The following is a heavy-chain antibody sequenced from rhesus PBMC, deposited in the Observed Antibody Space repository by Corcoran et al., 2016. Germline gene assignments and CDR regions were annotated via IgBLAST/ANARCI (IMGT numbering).Heavy chain of an antibody. CDR1: GFTFSGYG. Sequence: EVQLVESGGGLVQPGGSLRLSCAASGFTFSGYGFHWVRQAPGKGLEWVAVISSNGREKYHADSVKERITISRDNSKKTLYLQMNNLKLEDTAVYCCTRFDYWGQGVVVTVSS. V-gene: IGHV3-54*02. J-gene: IGHJ4*01. CDR3: TRFDY. CDR2: ISSNGREK.